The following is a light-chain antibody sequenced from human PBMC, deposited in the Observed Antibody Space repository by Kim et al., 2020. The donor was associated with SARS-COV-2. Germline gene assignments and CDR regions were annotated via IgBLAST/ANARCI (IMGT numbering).Light chain of an antibody. CDR3: QQCGNSPQT. CDR1: PIVSSNF. CDR2: DAS. V-gene: IGKV3-20*01. J-gene: IGKJ5*01. Sequence: SPVERATLSCRASPIVSSNFLAWYQQKPGQAPRLLMYDASSRATGIADRFSGSGSGTDFTLTISRLEPEDFAVYYCQQCGNSPQTFGQGTRLEIK.